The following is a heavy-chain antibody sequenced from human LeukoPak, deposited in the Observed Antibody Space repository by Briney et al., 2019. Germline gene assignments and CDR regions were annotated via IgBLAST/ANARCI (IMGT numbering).Heavy chain of an antibody. CDR1: GFTFSSYV. J-gene: IGHJ4*01. Sequence: GGSLRLSCAASGFTFSSYVMHTVRQAPGKGLEWVAVIWYDGSNKYYADSVKGRFTISRDNSKNTLYLQINSLRAEDTAVYYCTRGGYSTAGDYWGHGALVTVSS. CDR2: IWYDGSNK. V-gene: IGHV3-33*01. CDR3: TRGGYSTAGDY. D-gene: IGHD2-21*01.